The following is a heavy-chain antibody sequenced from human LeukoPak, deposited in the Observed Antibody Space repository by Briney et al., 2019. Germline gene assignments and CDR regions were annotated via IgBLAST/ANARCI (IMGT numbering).Heavy chain of an antibody. V-gene: IGHV4-34*01. D-gene: IGHD1-1*01. J-gene: IGHJ5*02. CDR1: GGSFSGYY. CDR2: INQSGST. CDR3: ASHLGYTNNWFDP. Sequence: TSETLSLTCGVYGGSFSGYYWSWIRQPPGRGLEWIGEINQSGSTNYNPSLKSRVTISVDTSRNQFSLKLSSVTAADTAVYYCASHLGYTNNWFDPWGQGTLVTVSS.